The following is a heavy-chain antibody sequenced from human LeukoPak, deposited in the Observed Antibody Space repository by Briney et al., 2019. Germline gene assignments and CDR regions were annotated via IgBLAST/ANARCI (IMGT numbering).Heavy chain of an antibody. CDR2: INPSSGNT. V-gene: IGHV1-46*01. D-gene: IGHD3-22*01. Sequence: ASVKVSCKASGYTFISYYIHWVRQAPGQGLEWMGLINPSSGNTPYAQQFQGRVTMTEDTSTDTAYMELSSLRSEDTAVYYCATSLYYYDSSGYYGYWGQGTLVTVSS. CDR1: GYTFISYY. CDR3: ATSLYYYDSSGYYGY. J-gene: IGHJ4*02.